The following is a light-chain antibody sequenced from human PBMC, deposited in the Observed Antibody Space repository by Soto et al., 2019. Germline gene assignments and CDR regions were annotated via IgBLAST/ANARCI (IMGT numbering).Light chain of an antibody. V-gene: IGLV2-11*01. CDR2: DVS. Sequence: QSALTQPRSVSGSPGQSVTISCTGTSSDVGYYSYVSWFQQHPGKAPELMIYDVSKRPSGVPDRFSGSKSGNTASLTISGLQAEDEADYYCCSFAGSYTLYVFGTGTKLTVL. J-gene: IGLJ1*01. CDR1: SSDVGYYSY. CDR3: CSFAGSYTLYV.